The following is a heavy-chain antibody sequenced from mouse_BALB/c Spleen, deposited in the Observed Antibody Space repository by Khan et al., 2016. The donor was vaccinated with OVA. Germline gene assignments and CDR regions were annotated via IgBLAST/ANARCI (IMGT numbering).Heavy chain of an antibody. V-gene: IGHV1-4*01. J-gene: IGHJ3*01. Sequence: VQLQQSGAELARPGASVKMSCKASGYTFTSYTIHWIKLRPGQGLEWIGYINPSNGYTNYNQKFKDKATLTADKSSTTAYMQLSSLTSDDSAVYKGGRDGADYRNDGGFAYWGQGTLVTVSA. CDR3: GRDGADYRNDGGFAY. D-gene: IGHD2-14*01. CDR2: INPSNGYT. CDR1: GYTFTSYT.